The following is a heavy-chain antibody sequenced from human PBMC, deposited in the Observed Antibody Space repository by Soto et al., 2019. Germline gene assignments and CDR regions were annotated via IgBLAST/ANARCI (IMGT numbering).Heavy chain of an antibody. CDR1: GFTFSIYA. J-gene: IGHJ4*02. V-gene: IGHV3-23*01. CDR2: INSSGGST. CDR3: AKDQGSSWYEIDY. D-gene: IGHD6-13*01. Sequence: GGSLRLSCAASGFTFSIYAVDLVRQAPGKGLEWVSTINSSGGSTNYAESVKGRFTISSNNAKNTLYLKMNSLRAEDTAVYYCAKDQGSSWYEIDYWGQGTLVTVSS.